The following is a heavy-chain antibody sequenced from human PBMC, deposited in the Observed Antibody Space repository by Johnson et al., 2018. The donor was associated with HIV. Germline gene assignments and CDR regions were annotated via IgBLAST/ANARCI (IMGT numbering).Heavy chain of an antibody. CDR2: INEDGTGK. CDR1: GFSFSTSY. D-gene: IGHD3-9*01. J-gene: IGHJ3*02. Sequence: MLLVESGGGLVQPGWSLRLSCAASGFSFSTSYMTWVRQAPGKGLEWVATINEDGTGKNHVDSVKGRFSISRDNTKNSLYLQMDSLRVDDTAVYYCARDPDWSAFDIWGQGTMVTVSS. CDR3: ARDPDWSAFDI. V-gene: IGHV3-7*05.